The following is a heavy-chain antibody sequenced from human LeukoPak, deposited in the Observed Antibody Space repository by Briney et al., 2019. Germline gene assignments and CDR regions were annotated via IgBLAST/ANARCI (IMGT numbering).Heavy chain of an antibody. CDR1: GFTFSSYG. CDR3: ARDPSYYYDSSGSPPPLYYGMDV. D-gene: IGHD3-22*01. Sequence: GRSLRLSCAASGFTFSSYGIHWVRQAPGKGLEWVAVIWYDGSNKYYADSVKGRFTISRDNSKNTLYLQMNSLRAEDTAVYYCARDPSYYYDSSGSPPPLYYGMDVWGQGTTVTVSS. CDR2: IWYDGSNK. V-gene: IGHV3-33*08. J-gene: IGHJ6*02.